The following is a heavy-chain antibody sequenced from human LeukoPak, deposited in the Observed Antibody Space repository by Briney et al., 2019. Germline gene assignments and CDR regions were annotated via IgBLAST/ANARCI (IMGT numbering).Heavy chain of an antibody. J-gene: IGHJ4*02. V-gene: IGHV4-30-2*01. CDR1: GGSISSGGYS. CDR3: ARGAFFDY. Sequence: PSETLSLTCAVSGGSISSGGYSWSWIRQPPGKGLEWIGYIYHSGSTHYNPSLKSRVTISVDRSKNQFSLKLSSVTAADTAVYYCARGAFFDYWGQGTLVTVSS. CDR2: IYHSGST.